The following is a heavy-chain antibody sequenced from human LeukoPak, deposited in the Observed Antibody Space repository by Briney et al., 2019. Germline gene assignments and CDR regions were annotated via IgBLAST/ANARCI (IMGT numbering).Heavy chain of an antibody. Sequence: PGGSLRLSCAASGFTFSSYAMSWVRQAPGKGLEWVSAISGSGGSTYYADSAKGRFTISRDNSNNTLYLQMNSLRAEDTAVYYCAKDENIVVVPAAAFDYWGQGTLVTVSS. V-gene: IGHV3-23*01. J-gene: IGHJ4*02. CDR2: ISGSGGST. D-gene: IGHD2-2*01. CDR1: GFTFSSYA. CDR3: AKDENIVVVPAAAFDY.